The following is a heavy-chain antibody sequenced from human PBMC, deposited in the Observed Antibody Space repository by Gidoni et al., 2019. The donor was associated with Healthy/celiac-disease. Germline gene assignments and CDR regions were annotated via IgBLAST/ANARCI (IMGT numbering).Heavy chain of an antibody. Sequence: STNYNPSLKSRVTISVDTSKNQFSLKLSSVTAADTAVYYCARVPIDYYDSSGYPTPFDYWGQGTLVTVSS. CDR2: ST. V-gene: IGHV4-59*01. J-gene: IGHJ4*02. D-gene: IGHD3-22*01. CDR3: ARVPIDYYDSSGYPTPFDY.